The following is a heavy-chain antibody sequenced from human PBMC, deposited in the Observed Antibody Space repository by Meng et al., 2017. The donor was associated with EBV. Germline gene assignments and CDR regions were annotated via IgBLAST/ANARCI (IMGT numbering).Heavy chain of an antibody. CDR1: WFSPSASGVC. J-gene: IGHJ4*02. CDR2: IYWDDDK. V-gene: IGHV2-5*02. D-gene: IGHD1-26*01. CDR3: AHSRVGATEFDY. Sequence: QLSMKVSGPPLVKPTPTLTLSCTFSWFSPSASGVCVGWICQPPGNALEWLALIYWDDDKRYSPSLKSRLTITKDTSKNQVVLTMTNMDPVDTATYYCAHSRVGATEFDYWGQGTLVTVSS.